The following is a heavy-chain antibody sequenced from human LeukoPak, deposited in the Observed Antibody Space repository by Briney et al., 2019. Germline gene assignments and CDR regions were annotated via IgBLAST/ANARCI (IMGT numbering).Heavy chain of an antibody. CDR3: ARARGYCSGCSRPALGGMDV. CDR2: IWYDGSNK. Sequence: GRSLRLSCAASGFTFSSYGMHWVRQAPGKGLEWVAVIWYDGSNKYYADSVKGRFTISRDNSKNTLYLQMNSLRAEDTAVYYCARARGYCSGCSRPALGGMDVWGKGTTVTVSS. D-gene: IGHD2-15*01. V-gene: IGHV3-33*01. CDR1: GFTFSSYG. J-gene: IGHJ6*04.